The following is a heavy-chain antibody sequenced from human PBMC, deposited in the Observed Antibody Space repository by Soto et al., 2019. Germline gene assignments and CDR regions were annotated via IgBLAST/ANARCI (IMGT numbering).Heavy chain of an antibody. CDR1: GFSFNSSA. CDR2: ISARGGSS. Sequence: EGHLLESGGGLVQPGGSLRLACAASGFSFNSSAMVRVRQAPGKGLARASVISARGGSSYFADPVKGRFTISRDNSKNVLSLEMNSLRAEDTAIYFCAKGSIEYSASVDNWGQGTLVLVSS. J-gene: IGHJ4*02. CDR3: AKGSIEYSASVDN. D-gene: IGHD5-12*01. V-gene: IGHV3-23*01.